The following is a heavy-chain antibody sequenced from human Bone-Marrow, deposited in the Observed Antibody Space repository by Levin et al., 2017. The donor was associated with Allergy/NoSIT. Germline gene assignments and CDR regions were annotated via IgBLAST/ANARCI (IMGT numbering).Heavy chain of an antibody. CDR2: FYSGGNR. V-gene: IGHV3-66*01. CDR1: GFTISSKY. Sequence: GGSLRLSCAASGFTISSKYMIWVRQAPGKGLEWVSIFYSGGNRYYADSVKGRCTISRDSSTNTLDLQMNSLRVEDTAVYYCARARDDKFIGLHFDSWGQGTPVIVSS. J-gene: IGHJ4*02. D-gene: IGHD5-24*01. CDR3: ARARDDKFIGLHFDS.